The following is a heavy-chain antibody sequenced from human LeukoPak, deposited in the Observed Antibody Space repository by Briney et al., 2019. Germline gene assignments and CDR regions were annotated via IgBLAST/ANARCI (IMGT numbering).Heavy chain of an antibody. Sequence: SETLSLTCTVSGGSISSYYWSWIRQPPGKGLEWIGYIYYSGSTNYNPSLKSRVTISVDTSKNQFSLKLSSVTAADTAVYYCARGGYYFDYWGQGTLVTVSS. CDR1: GGSISSYY. V-gene: IGHV4-59*01. CDR2: IYYSGST. J-gene: IGHJ4*02. CDR3: ARGGYYFDY. D-gene: IGHD3-16*01.